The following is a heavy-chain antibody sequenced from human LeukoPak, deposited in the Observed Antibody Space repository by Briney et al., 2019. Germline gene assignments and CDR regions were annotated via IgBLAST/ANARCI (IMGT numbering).Heavy chain of an antibody. CDR2: IRYDGSNK. Sequence: GGSLRLSCAASGFTFSSYGMHWVRQAPGKGLEWVAFIRYDGSNKYYADSVKGRFTISRDNSKNTLYLQMNSLRAEDTAVYYCAKDPYYDSSGGPYYFDYWGQGTLVTVSS. CDR1: GFTFSSYG. D-gene: IGHD3-22*01. CDR3: AKDPYYDSSGGPYYFDY. V-gene: IGHV3-30*02. J-gene: IGHJ4*02.